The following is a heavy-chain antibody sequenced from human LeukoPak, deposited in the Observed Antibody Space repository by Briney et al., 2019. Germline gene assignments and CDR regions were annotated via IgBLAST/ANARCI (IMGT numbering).Heavy chain of an antibody. D-gene: IGHD6-6*01. CDR3: AKEDSSLSRDYFEY. V-gene: IGHV3-23*01. J-gene: IGHJ4*02. CDR1: GFAFSTYA. CDR2: ISGSGGGT. Sequence: GVSLSLTCAASGFAFSTYAMSWVRQAPGMGLEWVSAISGSGGGTYYADSVKGRFTISRDNAKNTLYLLMNNLRAEDTAVYYCAKEDSSLSRDYFEYWGQGTLVTVSS.